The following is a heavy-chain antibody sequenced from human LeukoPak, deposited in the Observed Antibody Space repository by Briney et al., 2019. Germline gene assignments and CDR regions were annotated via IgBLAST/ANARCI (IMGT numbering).Heavy chain of an antibody. CDR2: ISGDGGST. D-gene: IGHD2-15*01. V-gene: IGHV3-43*02. CDR3: AKDLVAAIPAPPTWFDP. J-gene: IGHJ5*02. CDR1: GFTFDDYA. Sequence: PGGSLRLSCAASGFTFDDYAMHWVRQAPGKGLEWVSLISGDGGSTYYADSVKGRFTISRDNSKNSLYLQMNSLRTEGTALYYCAKDLVAAIPAPPTWFDPWGQGTLVTVSS.